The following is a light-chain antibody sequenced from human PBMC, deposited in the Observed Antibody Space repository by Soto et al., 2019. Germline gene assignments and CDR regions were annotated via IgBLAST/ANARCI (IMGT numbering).Light chain of an antibody. CDR2: SDD. J-gene: IGLJ3*02. Sequence: QSVLTQPPSASGTPGQKVTISCSGASSNIGNNFVSWYQQVPGTAPKLLIYSDDQRPSGVPDRVSGSKSGTSASLAISGLRSEDEADYYCSTWDASLSGLVFGGGTQLTVL. CDR1: SSNIGNNF. CDR3: STWDASLSGLV. V-gene: IGLV1-47*02.